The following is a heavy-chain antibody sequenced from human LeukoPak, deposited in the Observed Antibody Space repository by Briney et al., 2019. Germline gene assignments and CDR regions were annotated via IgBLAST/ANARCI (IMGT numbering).Heavy chain of an antibody. CDR3: ARSGSGYYYPPYDY. Sequence: GASVKVSCKASGYTFTGYYMHWVRQAPGQGLEWMGWINPNSGGTSYAQKFQGRVTMTRDTSISTAYMELSRLRSVDTAVYYCARSGSGYYYPPYDYWGQGTLVTVSS. V-gene: IGHV1-2*02. D-gene: IGHD3-22*01. CDR2: INPNSGGT. J-gene: IGHJ4*02. CDR1: GYTFTGYY.